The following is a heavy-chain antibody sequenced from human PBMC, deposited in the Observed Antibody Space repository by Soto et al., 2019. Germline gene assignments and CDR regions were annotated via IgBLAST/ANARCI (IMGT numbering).Heavy chain of an antibody. V-gene: IGHV4-59*01. CDR3: ARGASNWQYFDY. D-gene: IGHD4-4*01. CDR2: FHYSGIS. CDR1: DASIRGYY. Sequence: ETLSLTCTVSDASIRGYYWSWIRQPPGKGLEWIGYFHYSGISNYNSSLKSRVTMSLDTSKNQFSLKLSSVSAADTAIYYCARGASNWQYFDYWGQGALVTVSS. J-gene: IGHJ4*02.